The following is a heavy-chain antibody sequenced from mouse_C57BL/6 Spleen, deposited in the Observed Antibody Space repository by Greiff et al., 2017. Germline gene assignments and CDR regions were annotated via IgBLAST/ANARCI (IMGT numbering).Heavy chain of an antibody. V-gene: IGHV1-50*01. J-gene: IGHJ2*01. CDR3: ARRAPFAFFDY. Sequence: QVQLQQPGAELVKPGASVKLSCKASGYTFTSYWMQWVKQRPGQGLEWIGEIDPSDSYTNYNQKFKGKATLTVDTSSSTAYMQLSSLTSEDSAVYDCARRAPFAFFDYWGQGTTLTVSS. CDR2: IDPSDSYT. CDR1: GYTFTSYW.